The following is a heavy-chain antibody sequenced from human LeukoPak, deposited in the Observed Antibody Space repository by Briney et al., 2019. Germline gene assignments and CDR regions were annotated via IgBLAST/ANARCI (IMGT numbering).Heavy chain of an antibody. CDR3: ARAFGYSGYDYQGEFDY. Sequence: ASVKVSCKASGYTFTSYAMNWVRQAPGQGLEWLGWINTNTGNPTYAQGFIGWFVFSLDTSVSTAYLQISSLKTEDSAVYYCARAFGYSGYDYQGEFDYWGQGTLVTVSS. D-gene: IGHD5-12*01. CDR1: GYTFTSYA. V-gene: IGHV7-4-1*02. CDR2: INTNTGNP. J-gene: IGHJ4*02.